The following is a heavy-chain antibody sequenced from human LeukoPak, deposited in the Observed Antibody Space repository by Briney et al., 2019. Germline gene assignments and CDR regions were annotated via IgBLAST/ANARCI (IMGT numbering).Heavy chain of an antibody. CDR2: ITSDGSST. V-gene: IGHV3-74*01. CDR1: GFTFDDYA. D-gene: IGHD1-1*01. Sequence: GGSLRLSCAASGFTFDDYAMHWVRQAPGKGLVWVSRITSDGSSTGYTDSVRGRFTISRDNAKNTLYLQMNSLRAEDTAVYYCARGTHGSDIWGQGTMVTVSS. J-gene: IGHJ3*02. CDR3: ARGTHGSDI.